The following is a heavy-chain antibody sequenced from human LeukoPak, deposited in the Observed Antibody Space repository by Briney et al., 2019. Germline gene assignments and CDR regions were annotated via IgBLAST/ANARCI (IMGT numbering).Heavy chain of an antibody. CDR1: GFTVSSNY. V-gene: IGHV3-53*01. D-gene: IGHD6-13*01. J-gene: IGHJ5*02. Sequence: GGSLRLSCAASGFTVSSNYMSWVRQAPGKGLEWVSVIYSGGSTYYADSVKGRFTISRDNPKNTLYLQMNSLRAEDTAVYYCARKLAAAGFDWFDPWGQGTLVTVSS. CDR3: ARKLAAAGFDWFDP. CDR2: IYSGGST.